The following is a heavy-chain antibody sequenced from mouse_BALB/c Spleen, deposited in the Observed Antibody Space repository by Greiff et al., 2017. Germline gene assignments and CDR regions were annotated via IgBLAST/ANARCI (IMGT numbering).Heavy chain of an antibody. Sequence: VQLQQSGAELVRPGALVKLSCKASGFNIKDYYMHWVKQRPEQGLEWIGWIDPENGNTIYDPKFQGKASITAGTSSNTAYLQLSSLTSEDTAVYYCASGGNYWYFDVWGAGTTVTVSS. CDR2: IDPENGNT. J-gene: IGHJ1*01. D-gene: IGHD2-1*01. CDR1: GFNIKDYY. V-gene: IGHV14-1*02. CDR3: ASGGNYWYFDV.